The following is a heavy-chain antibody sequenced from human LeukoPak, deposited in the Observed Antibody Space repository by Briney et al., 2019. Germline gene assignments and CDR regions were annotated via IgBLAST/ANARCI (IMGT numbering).Heavy chain of an antibody. V-gene: IGHV3-7*01. Sequence: GGSLRLSCAASGFTFSSYGMHWVRQAPGKGLEWVANIKEDGSEEYYVDSVRGRFTISRDNAKNSLYLQMNSLRAEDTAVYYCARGSSLDHDAFDIWGQGTMVTVSS. J-gene: IGHJ3*02. CDR3: ARGSSLDHDAFDI. CDR2: IKEDGSEE. CDR1: GFTFSSYG.